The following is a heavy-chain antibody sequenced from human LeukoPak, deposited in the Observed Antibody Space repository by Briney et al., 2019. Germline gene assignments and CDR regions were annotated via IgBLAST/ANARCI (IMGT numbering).Heavy chain of an antibody. V-gene: IGHV3-30*03. CDR3: ARDGGDY. D-gene: IGHD3-16*01. CDR2: ISYDGSKE. CDR1: GFSFSDSG. Sequence: GRSLRLSCAASGFSFSDSGMNWVRQAPGKGLEWVAVISYDGSKEYYAGSLKGRFTISRDNSKNTLYLQMNSLRVEDTAIYYCARDGGDYWGQGTLVTVSS. J-gene: IGHJ4*02.